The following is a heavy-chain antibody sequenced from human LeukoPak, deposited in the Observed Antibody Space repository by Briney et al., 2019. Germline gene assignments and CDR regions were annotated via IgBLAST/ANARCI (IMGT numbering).Heavy chain of an antibody. D-gene: IGHD1-26*01. Sequence: GGSLRLSCAASGFTFSSYAMHWVRQAPGKGLEWVAVISYDGSNKYYADSVKGRFTISRDNAKNSLYLQMNSLRAEDTAVYYCARDWGPVVGAPDYWGQGTLVTVSS. CDR1: GFTFSSYA. CDR3: ARDWGPVVGAPDY. J-gene: IGHJ4*02. V-gene: IGHV3-30*04. CDR2: ISYDGSNK.